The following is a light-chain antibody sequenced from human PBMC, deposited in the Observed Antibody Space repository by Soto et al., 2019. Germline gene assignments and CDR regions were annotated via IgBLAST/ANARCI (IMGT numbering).Light chain of an antibody. Sequence: DIQMTQSPSTLSGSVGDRVTITCRASQTISSWLAWYQQKPGKAPKLLIYKASTLKSGVPSRFSGSGSGTDFTLTISSLQPEDFATYYCQQSYSTPPCTFGQGTKV. V-gene: IGKV1-5*03. J-gene: IGKJ1*01. CDR1: QTISSW. CDR3: QQSYSTPPCT. CDR2: KAS.